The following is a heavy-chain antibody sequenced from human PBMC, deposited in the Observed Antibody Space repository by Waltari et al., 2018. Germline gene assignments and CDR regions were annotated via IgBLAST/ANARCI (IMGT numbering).Heavy chain of an antibody. D-gene: IGHD6-13*01. V-gene: IGHV4-4*07. Sequence: QVQLQESGPGLVKPSETLSLTCTVSGGSISSYYSSWIRQPAGKGLEWIGRIYTSGSTNYNPSLKSRVTMSVDTSKNQFSLKLSSVTAADTAVYYCARYGAAAGTGWFDPWGQGTLVTVSS. J-gene: IGHJ5*02. CDR2: IYTSGST. CDR1: GGSISSYY. CDR3: ARYGAAAGTGWFDP.